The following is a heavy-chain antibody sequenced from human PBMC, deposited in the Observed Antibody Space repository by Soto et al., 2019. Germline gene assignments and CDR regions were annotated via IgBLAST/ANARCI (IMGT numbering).Heavy chain of an antibody. Sequence: PGGSLRLSCSASGFTFNSYAMHWVRQAPGKGLEFVSAISSYGADTYYADSVKGRFAISRDNSKNTLYLQMSSLRAEDTALYYCVKEGYMRSDWYGQFDYWGPGALVTVSS. V-gene: IGHV3-64D*06. J-gene: IGHJ4*02. CDR3: VKEGYMRSDWYGQFDY. D-gene: IGHD6-19*01. CDR1: GFTFNSYA. CDR2: ISSYGADT.